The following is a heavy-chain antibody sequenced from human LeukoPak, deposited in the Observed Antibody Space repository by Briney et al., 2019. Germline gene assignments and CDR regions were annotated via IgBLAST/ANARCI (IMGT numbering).Heavy chain of an antibody. CDR3: AKDHGIAAAGDDAFDI. D-gene: IGHD6-13*01. Sequence: PGGSLRLSCAASGLTFSSYAMSWVRQAPGKGLERVSAISGSGGSTYYAHSVKGRFTISRDNSKNMLYLQMNSLRAEDTAVYYCAKDHGIAAAGDDAFDIWGQGTMVTVSS. CDR2: ISGSGGST. J-gene: IGHJ3*02. V-gene: IGHV3-23*01. CDR1: GLTFSSYA.